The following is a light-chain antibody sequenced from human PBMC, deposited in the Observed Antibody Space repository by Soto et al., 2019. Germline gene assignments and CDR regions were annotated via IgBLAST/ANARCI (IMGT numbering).Light chain of an antibody. CDR3: KSFTTSTTYV. J-gene: IGLJ1*01. CDR1: SSDIGSYNY. Sequence: QSVLTQPASVSGSPVQSIAISCTGTSSDIGSYNYVSWYQQHPGKAPKLMIYDVSNRPSGVSDRFSGSKSGNTASLTISGLQAEDEADYYCKSFTTSTTYVFGTGTKVTVL. V-gene: IGLV2-14*01. CDR2: DVS.